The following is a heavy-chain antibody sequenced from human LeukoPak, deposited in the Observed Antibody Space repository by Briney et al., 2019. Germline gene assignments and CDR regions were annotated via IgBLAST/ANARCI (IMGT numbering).Heavy chain of an antibody. J-gene: IGHJ4*02. CDR2: IYYSGST. CDR3: ARLEIAAAAYYFDY. V-gene: IGHV4-39*01. D-gene: IGHD6-13*01. Sequence: PSETLSLTCTVSGGSISSSSYYWGWIRQPPGKGLEWIGSIYYSGSTYYNPSLKSRVTISVDTSKNQFSLKLSSVTAADTAVYNCARLEIAAAAYYFDYWGQGTLVTVSS. CDR1: GGSISSSSYY.